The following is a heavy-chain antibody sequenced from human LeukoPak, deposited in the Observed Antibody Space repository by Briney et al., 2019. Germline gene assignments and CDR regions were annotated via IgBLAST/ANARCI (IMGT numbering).Heavy chain of an antibody. J-gene: IGHJ4*02. CDR2: ISSSSSYT. CDR3: ARAIAAAGTVYYFDY. V-gene: IGHV3-11*05. CDR1: GFTFSDYY. Sequence: PGGSLRLSCAASGFTFSDYYMSWIRQGPGKGLEWVSYISSSSSYTNYADSVKGRFTISRDNAKNSLYLQMNSLRAEDTAVYYCARAIAAAGTVYYFDYWGQGTLVTVSS. D-gene: IGHD6-13*01.